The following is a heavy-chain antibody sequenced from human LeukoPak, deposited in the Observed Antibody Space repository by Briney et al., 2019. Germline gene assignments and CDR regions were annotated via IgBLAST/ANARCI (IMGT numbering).Heavy chain of an antibody. J-gene: IGHJ5*02. CDR1: GYTFTGYY. Sequence: ASVTVSCKASGYTFTGYYMHWVRQAPGQGLEWMGWINPNSGGTNYAQKFQGRVTITRDTSISTAYMELSRLRSDDTAVYYCARDLYYYGSGSYGYCFDPWGQGTLVTVSS. V-gene: IGHV1-2*02. CDR2: INPNSGGT. CDR3: ARDLYYYGSGSYGYCFDP. D-gene: IGHD3-10*01.